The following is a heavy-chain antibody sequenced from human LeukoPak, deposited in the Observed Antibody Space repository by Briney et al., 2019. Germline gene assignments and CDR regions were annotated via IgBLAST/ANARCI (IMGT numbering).Heavy chain of an antibody. D-gene: IGHD6-25*01. J-gene: IGHJ3*02. CDR1: GLTFSGFW. CDR2: TRENGDEK. Sequence: GGSLRLSCAASGLTFSGFWMSWVRQAPGKGLEWVANTRENGDEKSYADAVKGRFTISRDNAKNSLYLQMNSLRAEDTAVYYCARGGAASFDIWGQGTMVIVSS. V-gene: IGHV3-7*05. CDR3: ARGGAASFDI.